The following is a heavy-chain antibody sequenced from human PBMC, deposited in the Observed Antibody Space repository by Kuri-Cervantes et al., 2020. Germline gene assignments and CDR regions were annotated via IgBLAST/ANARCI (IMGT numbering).Heavy chain of an antibody. D-gene: IGHD6-13*01. Sequence: ASVTVSCKASGYTFSSYDINWVRQATGQGLEWMGWMNPNSGNTGYAQKFQGRVTMTRDTSISTAFMELSSLRSEDTAVYYCARGATSSWSRGDWFDRWGQGALVTVSS. CDR3: ARGATSSWSRGDWFDR. J-gene: IGHJ5*02. CDR2: MNPNSGNT. V-gene: IGHV1-8*01. CDR1: GYTFSSYD.